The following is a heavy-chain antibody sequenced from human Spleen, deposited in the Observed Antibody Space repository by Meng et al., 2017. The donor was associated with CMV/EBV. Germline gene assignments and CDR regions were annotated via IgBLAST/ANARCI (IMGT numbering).Heavy chain of an antibody. CDR2: INPSGGST. CDR1: GYTFTSYY. Sequence: ASVKVSCKASGYTFTSYYMHWVRQAPGQGLEWMGIINPSGGSTSYAQKFQGRVTMTRDTSTSTVYMELSSLRSEDTAVYYCAREGGPVPTPSSGYYYGLHYWGQGTLVTVSS. D-gene: IGHD3-22*01. J-gene: IGHJ4*02. CDR3: AREGGPVPTPSSGYYYGLHY. V-gene: IGHV1-46*01.